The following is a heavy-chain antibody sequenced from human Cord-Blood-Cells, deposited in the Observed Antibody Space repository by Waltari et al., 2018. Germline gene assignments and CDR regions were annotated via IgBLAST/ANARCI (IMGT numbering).Heavy chain of an antibody. CDR1: GGSISSHY. J-gene: IGHJ4*02. CDR3: ARDPLSGNSFDY. D-gene: IGHD6-13*01. Sequence: QVQLQESGPGLVKPSETLSLTCTVSGGSISSHYWSWIRQPPGKGLEWIGYIYYSGSTNYNPSLKSRVTISVDTSKNQFSLKLSSVTAADTAVYYCARDPLSGNSFDYWGQGTLVTVSS. V-gene: IGHV4-59*11. CDR2: IYYSGST.